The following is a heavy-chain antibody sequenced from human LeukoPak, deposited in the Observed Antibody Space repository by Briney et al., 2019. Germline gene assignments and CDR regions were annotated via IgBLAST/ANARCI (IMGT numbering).Heavy chain of an antibody. CDR3: ASLVYYDILTGYYFDY. CDR2: IYYSGST. CDR1: GGSISSSSYY. V-gene: IGHV4-39*07. D-gene: IGHD3-9*01. J-gene: IGHJ4*02. Sequence: PSETLSLTCTVSGGSISSSSYYWGWIRQPPGKGLEWIGSIYYSGSTYCNPSLKSRVTISVDTSKNQFSLKLSSVTAADTAVYYCASLVYYDILTGYYFDYWGQGTLVTVSS.